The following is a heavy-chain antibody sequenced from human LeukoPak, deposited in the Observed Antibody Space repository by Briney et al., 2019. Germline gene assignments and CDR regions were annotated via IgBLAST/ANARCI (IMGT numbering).Heavy chain of an antibody. J-gene: IGHJ3*02. Sequence: PSQTLSLTCTVSGGSISSGGYYWSWIRQPPGKGLEWIGYIYHSGSTYYNPSLKSRVTISVDRSKNQFSLKLSSVTAADTAVYYCARGDSSTSSYDAFDIWGQGTMVTVSS. CDR3: ARGDSSTSSYDAFDI. CDR2: IYHSGST. V-gene: IGHV4-30-2*01. D-gene: IGHD2-2*01. CDR1: GGSISSGGYY.